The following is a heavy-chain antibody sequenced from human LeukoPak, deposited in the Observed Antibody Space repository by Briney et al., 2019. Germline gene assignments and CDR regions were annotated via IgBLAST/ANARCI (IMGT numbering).Heavy chain of an antibody. D-gene: IGHD2-8*01. V-gene: IGHV4-59*08. J-gene: IGHJ4*02. CDR3: ARHSQSNRPWDS. CDR1: GGSISSYY. CDR2: IYYSGST. Sequence: PSETLSLTCTVSGGSISSYYWSWIRQPPGKGLEWIGYIYYSGSTNYNPSLKSRVTISVDTSKNQFSLKLSSVTAADTAVYYCARHSQSNRPWDSWGQGTLVTVSS.